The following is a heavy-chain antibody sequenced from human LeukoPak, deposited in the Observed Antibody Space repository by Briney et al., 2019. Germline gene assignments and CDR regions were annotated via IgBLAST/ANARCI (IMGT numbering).Heavy chain of an antibody. J-gene: IGHJ4*02. CDR1: GFTFNSYA. CDR3: AGDRRYCSGGSCYFDYFFDY. Sequence: GGSLRLSCAASGFTFNSYAVHWVRQAPGKGLEWVAVISYDGSISFYAASVKGRFTISRDNSKNTLYLQMNSLRAEDTALYFCAGDRRYCSGGSCYFDYFFDYWGQGTLVTVSS. D-gene: IGHD2-15*01. CDR2: ISYDGSIS. V-gene: IGHV3-30-3*01.